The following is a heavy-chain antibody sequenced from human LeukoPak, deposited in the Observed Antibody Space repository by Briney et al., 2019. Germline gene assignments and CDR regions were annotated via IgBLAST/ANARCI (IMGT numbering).Heavy chain of an antibody. J-gene: IGHJ6*03. D-gene: IGHD1-1*01. CDR2: INPNSGGT. Sequence: ASVEVSCKASGYTFTGYYMHWVRQAPGQGLEWMGWINPNSGGTNYAQKFQGRVTMTRDTSISTAYMELSRLRSDDTAVYYCARKAPGGYYYYMDVWGKGTTVTVSS. V-gene: IGHV1-2*02. CDR3: ARKAPGGYYYYMDV. CDR1: GYTFTGYY.